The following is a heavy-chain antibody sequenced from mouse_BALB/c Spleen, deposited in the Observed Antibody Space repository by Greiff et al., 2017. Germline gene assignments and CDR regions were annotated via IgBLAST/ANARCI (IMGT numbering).Heavy chain of an antibody. CDR2: IWAGGST. J-gene: IGHJ3*01. CDR1: GFSLTSYG. V-gene: IGHV2-9*02. Sequence: QVQLKESGPGLVAPSQSLSITCTVSGFSLTSYGVHWVRQPPGKGLEWLGVIWAGGSTNYNAALMSRLSISKDNSKSQVFLKMNSLQTDDTAMYYCARPPLYDGYSAWFAYWGQGTLVTVSA. CDR3: ARPPLYDGYSAWFAY. D-gene: IGHD2-3*01.